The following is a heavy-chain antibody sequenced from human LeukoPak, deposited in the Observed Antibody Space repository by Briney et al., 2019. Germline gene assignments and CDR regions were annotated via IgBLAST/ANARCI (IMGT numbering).Heavy chain of an antibody. J-gene: IGHJ5*02. D-gene: IGHD1-26*01. V-gene: IGHV4-30-2*01. Sequence: KPSETLSLTCTVSGGSISGSGYYWSWIRQPPGRGLEWIGYIYHTGSTYYNPSLKSRVSISVDRSTNQFSLRLTSVTAADTAVYYCARGGVGPTTNWFDPWGRGTLVAVSS. CDR3: ARGGVGPTTNWFDP. CDR2: IYHTGST. CDR1: GGSISGSGYY.